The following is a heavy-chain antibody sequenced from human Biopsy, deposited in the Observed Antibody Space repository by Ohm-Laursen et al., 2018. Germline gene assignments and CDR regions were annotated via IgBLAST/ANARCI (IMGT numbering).Heavy chain of an antibody. D-gene: IGHD3-3*01. J-gene: IGHJ4*02. CDR1: GGTFSNYA. V-gene: IGHV1-69*10. CDR3: ATPFQYYDSWGGYPPFDH. Sequence: VKISCKVSGGTFSNYAISWVRQAPGEGLEWMGGIIAVSGLVNYAPKFQGRVSITADKSTTTAYMELSDLKSEDTAVYYCATPFQYYDSWGGYPPFDHWGQGTLVTVSS. CDR2: IIAVSGLV.